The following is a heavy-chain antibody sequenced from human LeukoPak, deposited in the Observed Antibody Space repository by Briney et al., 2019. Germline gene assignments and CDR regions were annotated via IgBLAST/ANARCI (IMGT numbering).Heavy chain of an antibody. CDR3: AKSKGYGLIDI. Sequence: PSETLSLTCTVSSGSISTSNYYCRWIRQPPGKGLEWIGNIFYSRSTNYGPYRKSQLTISLYQDRNQFSQELTSVTAADTAVYYCAKSKGYGLIDIWGQGTMVTVSS. CDR1: SGSISTSNYY. V-gene: IGHV4-61*05. J-gene: IGHJ3*02. D-gene: IGHD3-10*01. CDR2: IFYSRST.